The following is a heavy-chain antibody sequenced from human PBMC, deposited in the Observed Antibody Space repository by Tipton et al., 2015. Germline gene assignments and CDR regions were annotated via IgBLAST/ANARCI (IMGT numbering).Heavy chain of an antibody. Sequence: TLSLTCTVSSDSINKYYWSWIRQPPGKELQWIGYIQYSGGTNYNPSLESRVSMSVDTSKTQFSLEMRSVTATDTAVYYCARGELGDFDSWGQGTLVTVSS. CDR3: ARGELGDFDS. D-gene: IGHD6-6*01. CDR1: SDSINKYY. CDR2: IQYSGGT. J-gene: IGHJ4*02. V-gene: IGHV4-59*01.